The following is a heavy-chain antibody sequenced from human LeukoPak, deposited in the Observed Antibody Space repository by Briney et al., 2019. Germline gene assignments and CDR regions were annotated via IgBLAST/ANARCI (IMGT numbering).Heavy chain of an antibody. CDR2: ISTSGST. Sequence: PSETLSLTCTVSGDSISGFYWSWIRQPAGKGLQWIGHISTSGSTNYNPSLKSRVTMSVDRSTNEFSLTVRSVTAAGTALYYCARGLPSYGDYVDYYFYMDVWGKGTTVTVSS. D-gene: IGHD4-17*01. CDR1: GDSISGFY. J-gene: IGHJ6*03. CDR3: ARGLPSYGDYVDYYFYMDV. V-gene: IGHV4-4*07.